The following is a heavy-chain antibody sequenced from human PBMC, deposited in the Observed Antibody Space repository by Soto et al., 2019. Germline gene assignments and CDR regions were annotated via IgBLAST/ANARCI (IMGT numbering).Heavy chain of an antibody. Sequence: PGKGLEWIGSIYSSGSTYYNPSLKSRVTISVDTSKNQFSLKLSSLTAADTALYYCARPHRPIPAGPFDYWXQGTL. D-gene: IGHD6-13*01. CDR2: IYSSGST. V-gene: IGHV4-39*01. J-gene: IGHJ4*02. CDR3: ARPHRPIPAGPFDY.